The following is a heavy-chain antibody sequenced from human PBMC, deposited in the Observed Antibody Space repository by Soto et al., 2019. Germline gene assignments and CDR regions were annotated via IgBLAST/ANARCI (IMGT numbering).Heavy chain of an antibody. CDR2: ISGNGGDT. D-gene: IGHD6-13*01. V-gene: IGHV3-23*01. CDR1: GLTFSSYA. J-gene: IGHJ1*01. Sequence: PGGSLRLSCAASGLTFSSYAMSWVRQAPGRGLEWVSSISGNGGDTYYADSVKGRFTSSRDNSKNTMYLQMNSLRAEDTAVYYCSASGRRYPLAFWGQGTLVPVSS. CDR3: SASGRRYPLAF.